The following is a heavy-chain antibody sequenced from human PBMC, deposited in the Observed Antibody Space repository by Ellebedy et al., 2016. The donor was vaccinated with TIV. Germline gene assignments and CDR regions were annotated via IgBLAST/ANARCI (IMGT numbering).Heavy chain of an antibody. J-gene: IGHJ4*02. Sequence: PSETLSLTCTVSGGSISGYYWDWVRQPPGKGLEWIGHIHHGGGTAYNPSLEGRVTISVDKSKNHLPLRLSSVSATDAAVYYCARLGYCSSNWCLSDYWGQGTPATVSS. CDR1: GGSISGYY. CDR2: IHHGGGT. CDR3: ARLGYCSSNWCLSDY. D-gene: IGHD2-2*01. V-gene: IGHV4-59*08.